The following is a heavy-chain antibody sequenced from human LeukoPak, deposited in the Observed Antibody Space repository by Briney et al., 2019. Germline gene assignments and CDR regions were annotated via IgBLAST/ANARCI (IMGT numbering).Heavy chain of an antibody. CDR2: ISSGSSAI. Sequence: GGSLRLSCAASGFTFTTYSMTWVRQAPGKGLEWVSIISSGSSAIFSADALEGRFTISRDDAKNLLYLQMNSLRAGDTAVYYCARDRGRYYMDVWGKGTTVTISS. CDR3: ARDRGRYYMDV. D-gene: IGHD6-25*01. J-gene: IGHJ6*03. CDR1: GFTFTTYS. V-gene: IGHV3-21*01.